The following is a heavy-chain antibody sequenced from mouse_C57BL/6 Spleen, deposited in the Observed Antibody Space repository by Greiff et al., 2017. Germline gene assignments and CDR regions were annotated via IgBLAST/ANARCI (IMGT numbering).Heavy chain of an antibody. V-gene: IGHV1-15*01. J-gene: IGHJ4*01. D-gene: IGHD2-1*01. CDR3: TRLLDYYAMDY. Sequence: VQLQESGAELVRPGASVTLSCKASGYTFTDYEMHWVKQTPVHGLEWIGAIDPETGGTAYNQKFKGKAILTADKSSSTAYMELRSLTSEDSAVYYCTRLLDYYAMDYWGQGTSVTVSS. CDR1: GYTFTDYE. CDR2: IDPETGGT.